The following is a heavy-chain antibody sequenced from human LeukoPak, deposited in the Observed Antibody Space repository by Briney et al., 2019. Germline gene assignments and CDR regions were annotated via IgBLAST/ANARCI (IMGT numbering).Heavy chain of an antibody. J-gene: IGHJ4*02. Sequence: GGSLRLSCAASGFTFSNYSMNWVRQAPGKGLEWVSSISSSSSYIYYADSVKGRFTTSRDNAKNSLHLQMNSLRAEDTAVYYCATHRPYSSGWSDIDYWGQGTLVTVSS. CDR1: GFTFSNYS. V-gene: IGHV3-21*01. CDR3: ATHRPYSSGWSDIDY. CDR2: ISSSSSYI. D-gene: IGHD6-19*01.